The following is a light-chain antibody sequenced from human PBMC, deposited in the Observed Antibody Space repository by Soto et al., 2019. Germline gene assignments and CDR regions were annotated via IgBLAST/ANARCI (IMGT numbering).Light chain of an antibody. CDR1: QSISSW. Sequence: DIQMTQSPSTLSASVGDRVTITCRASQSISSWLAWYQQKPGKAPKLLIYDASSLESGVPSRFSGSGSGTEFTLTISSLQPDDFATYYYQQYNSYPMYTCGQGTKLEIK. V-gene: IGKV1-5*01. J-gene: IGKJ2*01. CDR3: QQYNSYPMYT. CDR2: DAS.